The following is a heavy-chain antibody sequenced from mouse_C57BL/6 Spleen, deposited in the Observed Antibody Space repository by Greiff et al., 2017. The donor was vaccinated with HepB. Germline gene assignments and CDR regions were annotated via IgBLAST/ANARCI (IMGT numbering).Heavy chain of an antibody. D-gene: IGHD2-4*01. Sequence: EVQLKESGGGLVKPGGSLKLSCAASGFTFSDYGMHWVRQAPEKGLEWVAYISSGSSTIYYADTVKGRFTISRDNAKNTLFLQMTSLRSEDTAMYYCLYYDYDGAPYWGQGTLVTVSA. J-gene: IGHJ3*01. CDR2: ISSGSSTI. CDR3: LYYDYDGAPY. V-gene: IGHV5-17*01. CDR1: GFTFSDYG.